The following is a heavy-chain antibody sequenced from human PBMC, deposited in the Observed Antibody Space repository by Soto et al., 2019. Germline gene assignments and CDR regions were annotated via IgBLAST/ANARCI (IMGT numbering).Heavy chain of an antibody. CDR1: GFTFSSYG. V-gene: IGHV3-30*18. D-gene: IGHD1-26*01. Sequence: QVQLVESGGGVVQPGRSLRLSCAASGFTFSSYGMHWVRQAPGKGLEWVAVISYDGSNKYYADSVKGRFTISRDNSKNTLYLQMNSLRAEDTAVYYCAKLWWELPISSFDYWGQVTLVTVSS. J-gene: IGHJ4*02. CDR3: AKLWWELPISSFDY. CDR2: ISYDGSNK.